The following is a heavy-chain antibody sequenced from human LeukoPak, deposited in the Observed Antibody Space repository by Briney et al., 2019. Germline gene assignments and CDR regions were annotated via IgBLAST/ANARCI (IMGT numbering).Heavy chain of an antibody. CDR1: GFKFSDHY. J-gene: IGHJ3*02. Sequence: GGSQRLSCAASGFKFSDHYIDWVRQAPGKGLEWVAVIWYDGSNKYYADSVKGRFTISRDNSKNTLYLQMNSLRAEDTAVYYCARDLYSSSWYGAFDIWGQGTMVTVSS. V-gene: IGHV3-33*08. CDR2: IWYDGSNK. D-gene: IGHD6-13*01. CDR3: ARDLYSSSWYGAFDI.